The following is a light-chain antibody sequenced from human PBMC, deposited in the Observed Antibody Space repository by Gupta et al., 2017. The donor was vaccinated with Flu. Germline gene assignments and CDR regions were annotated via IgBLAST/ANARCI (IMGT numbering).Light chain of an antibody. CDR3: MRGTHPWT. CDR1: QSLVYKNGITY. CDR2: EVS. V-gene: IGKV2-30*01. Sequence: DVVMTQSPLSLPVTLGQPASISCRSSQSLVYKNGITYLTWFQQRPGQSPRRLIYEVSNRDSGVPDRFSGSGSGTDFTLKISRVEAEDVVVYYCMRGTHPWTFGQGTRLEI. J-gene: IGKJ2*02.